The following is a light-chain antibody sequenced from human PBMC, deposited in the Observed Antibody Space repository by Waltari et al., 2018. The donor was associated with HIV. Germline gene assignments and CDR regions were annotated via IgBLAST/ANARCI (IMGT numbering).Light chain of an antibody. CDR3: TSYISSAIPV. J-gene: IGLJ2*01. Sequence: QSALTQPASVSGSPGQSITISRTAPDTDPSDFSWYQPRPGEAPKVTIFEVVNRPSGVSNRFSGSRSGNTASLTISGLLAEDEADYFCTSYISSAIPVFGGGTKVTVL. V-gene: IGLV2-14*01. CDR2: EVV. CDR1: DTDPSD.